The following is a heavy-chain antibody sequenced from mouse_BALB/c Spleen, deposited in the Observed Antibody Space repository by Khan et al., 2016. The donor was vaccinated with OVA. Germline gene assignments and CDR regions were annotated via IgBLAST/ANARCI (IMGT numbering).Heavy chain of an antibody. V-gene: IGHV1-19*01. Sequence: EVQLQQSGPELVKPGASVRMSCKASGYTFTDYYMKWMKQSHGKSLEWIGDINPDNGDTFYNQKFKGKATLTVDKSSTTAYMQLNSLTSEDSAFYYCARGLFDVWGAGTTVAVSS. CDR2: INPDNGDT. J-gene: IGHJ1*01. CDR1: GYTFTDYY. CDR3: ARGLFDV.